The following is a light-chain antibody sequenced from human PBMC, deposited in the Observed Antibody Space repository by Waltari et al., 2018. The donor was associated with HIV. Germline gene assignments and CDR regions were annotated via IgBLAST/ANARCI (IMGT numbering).Light chain of an antibody. CDR2: ADA. J-gene: IGLJ2*01. V-gene: IGLV1-44*01. Sequence: QSVLTQPPSASGTPGQRVTISCSGTTPNIGSSHVNWYQQCSRAAPKLLIYADAQRPSGVPDRFSGSKSGTSASLVISGLQSEDEADYYCSTWDDRLNGVVFGGGTRLTVV. CDR1: TPNIGSSH. CDR3: STWDDRLNGVV.